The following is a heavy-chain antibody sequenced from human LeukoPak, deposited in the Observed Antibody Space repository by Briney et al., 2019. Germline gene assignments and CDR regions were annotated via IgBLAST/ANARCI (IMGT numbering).Heavy chain of an antibody. CDR3: ARSDSYIYYYYMDV. Sequence: SETLSLTCTVSGGSISSHCWSWIRQPPGKGLEWIGYIYYSGRTNYNPSLKSRVTISVDTSKNQFSLKLSSVTAADTAVYYCARSDSYIYYYYMDVWGKGTTVTVSS. J-gene: IGHJ6*03. CDR2: IYYSGRT. V-gene: IGHV4-59*11. CDR1: GGSISSHC. D-gene: IGHD5-18*01.